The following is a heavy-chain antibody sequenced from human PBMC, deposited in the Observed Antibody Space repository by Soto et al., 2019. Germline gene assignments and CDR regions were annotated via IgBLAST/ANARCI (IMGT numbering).Heavy chain of an antibody. V-gene: IGHV4-61*01. J-gene: IGHJ3*02. Sequence: PSETLSLTCTVSRGWVSSGSYYWSWIRQPPGKGLEWIGYIYYSGSTNYNPSLKSRVTISVDTSKNQFSLKLSSVTAADTAVYYCARDLAGYRAFDIWGQGTMVTVSS. D-gene: IGHD5-12*01. CDR1: RGWVSSGSYY. CDR2: IYYSGST. CDR3: ARDLAGYRAFDI.